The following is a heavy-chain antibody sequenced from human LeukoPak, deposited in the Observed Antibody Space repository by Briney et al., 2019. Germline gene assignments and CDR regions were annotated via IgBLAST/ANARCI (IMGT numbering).Heavy chain of an antibody. J-gene: IGHJ4*02. CDR1: GFTFSSYS. V-gene: IGHV3-48*02. Sequence: PGGSLRLSCAASGFTFSSYSMNWVRQAPGKGLEWISYISSSRSTINYADSVKGRFTISRDSAKNSLYLQMNSLRDEDTAVYYCARDRDSGDYTAAPGDYWGQGTLVTVSS. CDR3: ARDRDSGDYTAAPGDY. D-gene: IGHD4-17*01. CDR2: ISSSRSTI.